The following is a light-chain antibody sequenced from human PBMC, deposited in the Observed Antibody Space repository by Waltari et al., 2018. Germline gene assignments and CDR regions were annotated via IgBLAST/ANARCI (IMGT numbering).Light chain of an antibody. V-gene: IGKV3D-15*01. CDR3: QKYNDWPYS. CDR2: YAS. CDR1: QSVGTT. J-gene: IGKJ2*03. Sequence: ETVMMQSPATLSLSPGERATPPCWPSQSVGTTLPWYQQKPGQAPTLLIYYASSRDTGIPDRFSGSGSGTEFTLTISSLDPEDVGVYYCQKYNDWPYSFGQGTKVEIK.